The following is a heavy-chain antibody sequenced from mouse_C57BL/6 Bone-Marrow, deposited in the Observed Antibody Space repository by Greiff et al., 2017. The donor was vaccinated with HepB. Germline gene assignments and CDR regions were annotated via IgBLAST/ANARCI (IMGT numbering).Heavy chain of an antibody. D-gene: IGHD2-1*01. Sequence: EVQGVESGGGLVQPGGSMKLSCVASGFTFSNYWMNWVRQSPEKGLEWVAQIRLKSDNYATHYAESVKGRFTISRDDSKSSVYLQMNNLRAEDTGIYYCTIYYGNWGFAYWGQGTLVTVSA. CDR1: GFTFSNYW. CDR2: IRLKSDNYAT. CDR3: TIYYGNWGFAY. V-gene: IGHV6-3*01. J-gene: IGHJ3*01.